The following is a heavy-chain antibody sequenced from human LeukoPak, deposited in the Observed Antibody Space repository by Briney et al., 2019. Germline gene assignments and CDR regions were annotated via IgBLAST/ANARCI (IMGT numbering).Heavy chain of an antibody. CDR3: ARVGADGSGFLFDY. V-gene: IGHV4-34*01. Sequence: PSETLSLTCAVSGGSFSGYYWSWIRQPPGKGLEWIGEINHSGSTNYNPSLKSRVTISVDTSKNQFSLKLSSVTAADTAVYYCARVGADGSGFLFDYWGQGTLVTVSS. CDR1: GGSFSGYY. J-gene: IGHJ4*02. CDR2: INHSGST. D-gene: IGHD3-10*01.